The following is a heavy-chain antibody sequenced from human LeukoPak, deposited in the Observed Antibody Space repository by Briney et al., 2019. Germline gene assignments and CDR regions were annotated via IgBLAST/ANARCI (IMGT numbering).Heavy chain of an antibody. CDR1: GGSISSGGYS. J-gene: IGHJ4*02. CDR2: IYHSGST. V-gene: IGHV4-30-2*01. Sequence: PSETLSLACAVSGGSISSGGYSWSWIRQPPGKGLEWIGYIYHSGSTYYNPSLKSRVTISVDRSKNQFSPKLSSVTAADTAVYYCARGTYYYDSSGYYFDYWGQGTLVTVSS. CDR3: ARGTYYYDSSGYYFDY. D-gene: IGHD3-22*01.